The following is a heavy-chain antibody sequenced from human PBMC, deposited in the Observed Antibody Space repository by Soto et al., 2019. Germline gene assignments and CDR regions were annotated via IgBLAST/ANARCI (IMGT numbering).Heavy chain of an antibody. Sequence: SLNLCGPASVATLYYYAMHWFRQVPPTGLEWVSGINWNSGSIGYADSVKGRFAISRDNAKNSLHLQMNSLRAEDTAFYYCVKDESINWYSGHFRHWGQGTLVTVSS. J-gene: IGHJ1*01. V-gene: IGHV3-9*01. D-gene: IGHD6-13*01. CDR3: VKDESINWYSGHFRH. CDR2: INWNSGSI. CDR1: VATLYYYA.